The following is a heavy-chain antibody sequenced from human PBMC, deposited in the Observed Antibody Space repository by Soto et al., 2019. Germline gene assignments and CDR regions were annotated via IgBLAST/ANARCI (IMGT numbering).Heavy chain of an antibody. V-gene: IGHV2-5*02. CDR1: GFSLSTSGVG. CDR2: IYWDDDK. CDR3: AHSRCGGDCLQSYSSHYYYGMDV. Sequence: QITLKESGPTLVRPTQTLTLTCTFSGFSLSTSGVGVGWIRQPPGKALEWLALIYWDDDKRYSPSLKSRLTITKDTSKNQVVLPMTNMDPVDTATYYCAHSRCGGDCLQSYSSHYYYGMDVCGQGTTVTVSS. D-gene: IGHD2-21*02. J-gene: IGHJ6*02.